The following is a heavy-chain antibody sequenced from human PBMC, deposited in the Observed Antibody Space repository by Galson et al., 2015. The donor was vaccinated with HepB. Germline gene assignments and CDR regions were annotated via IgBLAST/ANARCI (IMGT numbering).Heavy chain of an antibody. CDR3: ARGLRGYRGYMDV. V-gene: IGHV4-34*01. D-gene: IGHD6-25*01. J-gene: IGHJ6*03. CDR1: GGSFSDYY. CDR2: INHSGST. Sequence: SETLSLTCAVYGGSFSDYYWSWIRQPPGKGLEWIGEINHSGSTKYNPSLKSRVTVSVDTSKKQFSLKLSSVTAADTAVYYCARGLRGYRGYMDVWGKGTTVTVSS.